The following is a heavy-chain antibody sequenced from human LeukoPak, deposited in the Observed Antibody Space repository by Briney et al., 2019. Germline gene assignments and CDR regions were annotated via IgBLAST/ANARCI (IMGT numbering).Heavy chain of an antibody. V-gene: IGHV4-59*01. J-gene: IGHJ4*02. CDR2: IYYSGST. Sequence: ASETLSLTCTVSGGSISRYYWSWIRQPPGKGLEWIGYIYYSGSTNYNPSLKSRVTISVDTSKNQFSLKLSSVTAADTAVYYCASSYGSGSYYNGDFDYWGQGTLVTVSS. CDR3: ASSYGSGSYYNGDFDY. CDR1: GGSISRYY. D-gene: IGHD3-10*01.